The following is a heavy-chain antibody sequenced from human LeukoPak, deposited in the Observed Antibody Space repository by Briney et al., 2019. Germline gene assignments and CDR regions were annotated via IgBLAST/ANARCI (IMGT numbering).Heavy chain of an antibody. D-gene: IGHD1-7*01. J-gene: IGHJ3*02. V-gene: IGHV3-23*01. CDR2: ISGSGGST. CDR1: GFTFSSYA. CDR3: AKHAYNWNYHDAFDI. Sequence: TGGSLRLSCAASGFTFSSYAMSWVRQAPGKGLEWGSAISGSGGSTYYADPVKGRFTISRDNSKNTLYLQMNSLRAEDTPVYYCAKHAYNWNYHDAFDIWGQGTMVTVSS.